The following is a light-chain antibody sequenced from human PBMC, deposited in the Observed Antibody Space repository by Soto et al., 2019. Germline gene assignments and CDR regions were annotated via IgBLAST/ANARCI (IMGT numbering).Light chain of an antibody. V-gene: IGLV2-14*01. CDR3: RSYTSSSRGV. Sequence: QSALTQPASVSGSPGQSITISCTGTSSDVGGYNYVSWYQQHPGKAPKLMIYDVSNRPSGVSNRFSGSKSGNTASLTISGLQAEDEADYYCRSYTSSSRGVFGTGTKVTVL. CDR1: SSDVGGYNY. CDR2: DVS. J-gene: IGLJ1*01.